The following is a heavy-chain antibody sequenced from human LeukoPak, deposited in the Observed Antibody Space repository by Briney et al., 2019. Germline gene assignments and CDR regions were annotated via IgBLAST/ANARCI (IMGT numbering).Heavy chain of an antibody. D-gene: IGHD2-15*01. J-gene: IGHJ5*02. V-gene: IGHV3-74*01. CDR3: TRRVAATRWFDP. CDR1: GFTLSSHW. CDR2: INSDGSTT. Sequence: GGSLRLSCAASGFTLSSHWVPWVRKAPGKGRIWVSRINSDGSTTNYADSVKGRFTISRDNDENTLDLQMDSLRVEDTAVYYCTRRVAATRWFDPWGQGTLVTVSS.